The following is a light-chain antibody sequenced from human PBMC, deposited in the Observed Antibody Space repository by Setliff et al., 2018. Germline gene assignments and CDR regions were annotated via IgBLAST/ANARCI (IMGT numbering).Light chain of an antibody. V-gene: IGLV1-44*01. CDR1: KSNIGPNT. CDR3: ATWDDGLKGVV. Sequence: QSALAQPPSASGTPGQMVTISCSGGKSNIGPNTVDWYRQDPGTAPKVLIFANNQRPSGVPDRFSGSKSGTSASLAIRDLQSEDEADYYCATWDDGLKGVVFGGGTKGTVL. J-gene: IGLJ2*01. CDR2: ANN.